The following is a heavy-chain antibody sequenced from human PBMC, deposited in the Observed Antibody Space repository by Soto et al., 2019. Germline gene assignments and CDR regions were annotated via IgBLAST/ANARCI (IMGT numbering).Heavy chain of an antibody. V-gene: IGHV3-64D*06. CDR2: ISSNGGST. CDR1: GFTFSSYA. Sequence: RRLSFSASGFTFSSYAMHWVRQAPGKGLEYVSAISSNGGSTYYADSVKGRFTISRDNSKNTLYLQMSSLRAEDTAVYYCVKALVTIAAAGIFDYWGQGTLVTVSS. D-gene: IGHD6-13*01. CDR3: VKALVTIAAAGIFDY. J-gene: IGHJ4*02.